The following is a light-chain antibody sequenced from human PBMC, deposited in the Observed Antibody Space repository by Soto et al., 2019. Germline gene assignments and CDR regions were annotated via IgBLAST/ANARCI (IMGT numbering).Light chain of an antibody. CDR1: QSVSSNY. J-gene: IGKJ2*01. CDR2: GAS. CDR3: QLYDNSLYT. V-gene: IGKV3-20*01. Sequence: EIVLTQSPGTLSLSPGERATLSCRASQSVSSNYLAWYQQKPGQAPRLLIYGASTRATCIPDRFSGSGSGTDFTLTISRLEPEDFAVYYCQLYDNSLYTFGQGTNLDIK.